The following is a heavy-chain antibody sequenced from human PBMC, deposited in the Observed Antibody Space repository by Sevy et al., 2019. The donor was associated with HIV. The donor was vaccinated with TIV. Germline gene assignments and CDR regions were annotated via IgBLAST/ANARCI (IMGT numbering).Heavy chain of an antibody. V-gene: IGHV4-4*02. CDR3: ASGSPFWDAFDI. Sequence: SETLSLTCAVSGGSISSSNWWSWVRQPPGKGLEGIGEIYRSGSTNYNPSLKSRVTISVDKSKNQFSLKLSSVTAADTAVYYCASGSPFWDAFDIWGQGTMVTVSS. J-gene: IGHJ3*02. CDR1: GGSISSSNW. CDR2: IYRSGST.